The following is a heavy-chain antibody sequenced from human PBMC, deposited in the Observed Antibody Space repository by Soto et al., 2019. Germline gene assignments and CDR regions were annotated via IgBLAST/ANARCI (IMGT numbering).Heavy chain of an antibody. CDR1: GFTFSSYG. J-gene: IGHJ6*02. V-gene: IGHV3-33*01. Sequence: PGGSLRLSCAASGFTFSSYGMHWVRQARGKGLEWVAVIWYDGSNKYYADSVKGRFTISRDNSKNTLYLQMNSLRAEDTAVYYCARDLVVVPAAIGDMDVWGQGTTVTVSS. CDR2: IWYDGSNK. D-gene: IGHD2-2*01. CDR3: ARDLVVVPAAIGDMDV.